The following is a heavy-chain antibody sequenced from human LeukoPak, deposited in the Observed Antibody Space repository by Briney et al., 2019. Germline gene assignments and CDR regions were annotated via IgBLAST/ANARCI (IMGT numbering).Heavy chain of an antibody. J-gene: IGHJ3*02. V-gene: IGHV4-59*01. CDR2: IYYRGGT. CDR1: GGSFGGYY. Sequence: SETLSLTCAVYGGSFGGYYWSWIRQPPGKGLEWIGYIYYRGGTNYNPSLKSRVTISLDTSKNQFSLRLSSVTAADTAVYYCARDNSPVFDAFDMWGQGTMVTVSS. CDR3: ARDNSPVFDAFDM.